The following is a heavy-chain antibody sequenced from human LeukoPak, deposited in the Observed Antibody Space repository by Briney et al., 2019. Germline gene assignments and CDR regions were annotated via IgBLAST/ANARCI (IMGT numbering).Heavy chain of an antibody. CDR2: IYHDGST. J-gene: IGHJ5*02. V-gene: IGHV4-61*01. Sequence: SETLSLTCTVSGVSVSSGSYFWSWIRQPPGEGPQWIWYIYHDGSTNYSPSLRSRVSISVDTSKNQFSLKLSSVTTADTAVYFCATFFDFWFGPWGQGTQVTVSS. D-gene: IGHD5/OR15-5a*01. CDR1: GVSVSSGSYF. CDR3: ATFFDFWFGP.